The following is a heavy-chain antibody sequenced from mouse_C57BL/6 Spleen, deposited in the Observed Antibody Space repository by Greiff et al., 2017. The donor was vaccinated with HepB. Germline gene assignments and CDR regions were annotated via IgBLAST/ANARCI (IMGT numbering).Heavy chain of an antibody. V-gene: IGHV1-81*01. CDR3: ARKDYGSSPPMDY. D-gene: IGHD1-1*01. CDR2: IYPRSGNT. J-gene: IGHJ4*01. CDR1: GYTFTSYG. Sequence: VQLQQSGAELARPGASVKLSCKASGYTFTSYGISWVKQRTGQGLEWIGEIYPRSGNTYYNEKFKGKDTLTADKSSSTAYMELRSLTSEDSAVYFCARKDYGSSPPMDYWGQVTSVTVSS.